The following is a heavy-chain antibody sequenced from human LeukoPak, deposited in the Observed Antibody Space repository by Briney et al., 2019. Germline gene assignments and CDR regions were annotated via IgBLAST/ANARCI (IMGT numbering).Heavy chain of an antibody. J-gene: IGHJ4*02. CDR2: IKQDGSEK. Sequence: GGSLRLSCAASGFTFSSYWMSWVRQAPGKGLEWVANIKQDGSEKYYVDSVKGRFTISRDNAKNSLYLQMNSLRAEDTAVYYCARDPLGAAAGPYYFDYWGQGTLVTVSS. CDR1: GFTFSSYW. V-gene: IGHV3-7*01. D-gene: IGHD6-13*01. CDR3: ARDPLGAAAGPYYFDY.